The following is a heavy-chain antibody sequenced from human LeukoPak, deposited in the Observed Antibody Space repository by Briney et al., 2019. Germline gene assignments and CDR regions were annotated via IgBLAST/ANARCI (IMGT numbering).Heavy chain of an antibody. CDR3: ASGYCSSTSCYTLDY. CDR2: ISAYNGNT. V-gene: IGHV1-18*01. Sequence: VASVKVSCKASGYTFTSYGIGWVRQAPGQGLEWMGWISAYNGNTNYAQKLQGRVTMTTDTSTSTAYMELRSLRSDDTAVYYCASGYCSSTSCYTLDYWGQGTLVTVSS. D-gene: IGHD2-2*02. CDR1: GYTFTSYG. J-gene: IGHJ4*02.